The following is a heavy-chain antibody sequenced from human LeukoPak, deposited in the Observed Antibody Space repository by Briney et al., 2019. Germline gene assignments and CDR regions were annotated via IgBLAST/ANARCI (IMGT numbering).Heavy chain of an antibody. V-gene: IGHV4-39*01. D-gene: IGHD3-3*01. CDR3: ASLPRYDFWA. Sequence: SETLSLTCTVSGRSISTTNFYWGWIRQPPGMGLEWIGSISYSGATYYNPSLKSRLTVSADTSKKEVSLRLNSVTAADTAVYYCASLPRYDFWAWGQGNLVIVSS. CDR2: ISYSGAT. CDR1: GRSISTTNFY. J-gene: IGHJ5*02.